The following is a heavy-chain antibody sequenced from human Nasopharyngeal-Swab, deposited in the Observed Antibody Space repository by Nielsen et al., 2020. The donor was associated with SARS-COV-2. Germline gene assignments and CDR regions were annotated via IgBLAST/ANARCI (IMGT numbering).Heavy chain of an antibody. CDR3: ARDKSGLLWFGELSP. CDR1: GFTFSSYS. V-gene: IGHV3-21*01. Sequence: GGSLRLSCAASGFTFSSYSMNWVRQAPGKGLEWVSSISSSSSYIYYADSVKGRFTISRDNAKNSLYLQMNGLRAEDTAVYYCARDKSGLLWFGELSPWGQGTLVTVSS. D-gene: IGHD3-10*01. J-gene: IGHJ5*02. CDR2: ISSSSSYI.